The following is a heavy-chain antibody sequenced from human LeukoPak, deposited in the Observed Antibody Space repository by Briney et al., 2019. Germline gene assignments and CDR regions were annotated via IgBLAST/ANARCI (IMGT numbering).Heavy chain of an antibody. Sequence: GGSLRLSCTASGITFDDYAMHWVRQAPGKGLEWVSGISWNSGSIGYADSVKGRFTISRDNAKNSLYLQMNSLRAEDMALYYCAKGVSAVAGSVDYWGQGTLVTVSS. CDR2: ISWNSGSI. CDR1: GITFDDYA. V-gene: IGHV3-9*03. CDR3: AKGVSAVAGSVDY. J-gene: IGHJ4*02. D-gene: IGHD6-19*01.